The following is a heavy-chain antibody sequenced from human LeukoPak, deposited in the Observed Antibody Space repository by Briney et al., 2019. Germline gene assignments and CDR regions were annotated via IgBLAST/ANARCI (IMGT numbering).Heavy chain of an antibody. CDR1: GGSIGSTSYY. CDR2: IYYSGST. D-gene: IGHD4-17*01. J-gene: IGHJ4*02. Sequence: TSETLSLTCSVSGGSIGSTSYYWGWIRQPPGKGLEWMGSIYYSGSTYYNPSLKGRVTISVDTSKNQFSLKLSSVTAADTAVYYCARDRYYGDYGYFDYWGQGTLVTVSS. V-gene: IGHV4-39*02. CDR3: ARDRYYGDYGYFDY.